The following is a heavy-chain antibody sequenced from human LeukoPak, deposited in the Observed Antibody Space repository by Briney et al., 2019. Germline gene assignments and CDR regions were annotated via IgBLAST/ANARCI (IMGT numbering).Heavy chain of an antibody. D-gene: IGHD2-15*01. CDR1: GFTFSSYA. J-gene: IGHJ4*02. CDR2: ISGSGGST. V-gene: IGHV3-23*01. CDR3: AKDPYCSGGSCYGEVY. Sequence: GGSLRLSCAASGFTFSSYAMSWVRQAPGKGLEWVSAISGSGGSTYYADPVKGRFTISRDNSKNTLYLQMNSLRAEDTAVYYCAKDPYCSGGSCYGEVYWGQGTLVTVSS.